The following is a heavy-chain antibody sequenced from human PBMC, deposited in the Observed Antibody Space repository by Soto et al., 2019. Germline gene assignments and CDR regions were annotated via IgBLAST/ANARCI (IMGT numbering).Heavy chain of an antibody. CDR1: GYTFTSYY. Sequence: ASVKVSCKASGYTFTSYYMHWVRQAPGQGLEWMGIINPSGGSTSYAQKFQGRVTMTRDTSTSTVYMELSSLRSEDTAVYYCAKGPLRLGELSLYQVPNWGQGTLVTVSS. CDR2: INPSGGST. CDR3: AKGPLRLGELSLYQVPN. V-gene: IGHV1-46*01. D-gene: IGHD3-16*02. J-gene: IGHJ4*02.